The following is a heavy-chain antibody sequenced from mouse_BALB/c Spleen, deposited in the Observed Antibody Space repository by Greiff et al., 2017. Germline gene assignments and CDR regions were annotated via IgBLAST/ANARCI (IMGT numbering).Heavy chain of an antibody. CDR1: GFTFSSYA. Sequence: EVQGVESGGGLVKPGGSLKLSCAASGFTFSSYAMSWVRQTPEKRLEWVASISSGGSTYYPDSVKGRFTISRDNARNILYLQMSSLRSEDTAMYYCARGVGGSSPYFDYWGQGTTLTVSS. D-gene: IGHD1-1*01. J-gene: IGHJ2*01. CDR2: ISSGGST. CDR3: ARGVGGSSPYFDY. V-gene: IGHV5-6-5*01.